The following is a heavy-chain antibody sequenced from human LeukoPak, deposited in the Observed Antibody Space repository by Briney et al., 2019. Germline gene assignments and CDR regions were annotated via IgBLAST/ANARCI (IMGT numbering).Heavy chain of an antibody. CDR1: GGSISSSSYY. D-gene: IGHD3-16*02. V-gene: IGHV4-39*01. CDR2: IYYSGST. Sequence: SETLSLTCTVSGGSISSSSYYWGWIRQPPGNGLEWIGSIYYSGSTYYNPSLKSRVTISVDTSKNQFSLKLSSVTAADTAVYYCARHPYGDYVWGSYRYFYWGQGTLVTVSS. CDR3: ARHPYGDYVWGSYRYFY. J-gene: IGHJ4*02.